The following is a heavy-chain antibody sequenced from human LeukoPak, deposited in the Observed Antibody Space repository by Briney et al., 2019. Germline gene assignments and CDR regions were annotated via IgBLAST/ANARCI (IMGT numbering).Heavy chain of an antibody. J-gene: IGHJ4*02. D-gene: IGHD1-1*01. CDR3: ATDDVTTGTKTALGY. V-gene: IGHV1-58*01. Sequence: SVKVSCKASRFTFTSSAVQWVRQARGQGLEWIGWIVVGSGNTNYAQKFQERVTINRDMSTSTAYMELNSLRPEDTAVYYCATDDVTTGTKTALGYWGQGTLVTVSS. CDR1: RFTFTSSA. CDR2: IVVGSGNT.